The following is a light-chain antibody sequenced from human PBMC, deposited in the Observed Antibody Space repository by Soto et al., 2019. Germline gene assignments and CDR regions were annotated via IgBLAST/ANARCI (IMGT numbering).Light chain of an antibody. J-gene: IGKJ2*01. CDR3: QQYVGSPPMYT. Sequence: EIVLTQSPGTLSLSPGERATLSCRASQSVSSRSLAWYQQKPGQAPRLLIYAASNRASGIPGRFSGSGSGTDFTLTISRVEPEDFAVYYCQQYVGSPPMYTFGHGTKLEIK. V-gene: IGKV3-20*01. CDR1: QSVSSRS. CDR2: AAS.